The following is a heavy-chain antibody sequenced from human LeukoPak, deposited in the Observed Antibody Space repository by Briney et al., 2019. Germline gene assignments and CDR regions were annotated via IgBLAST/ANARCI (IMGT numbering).Heavy chain of an antibody. CDR1: GGSISSSSYY. D-gene: IGHD2-2*01. CDR3: ARVSGSIVVVPAAYNWFDP. Sequence: SETLSLTCTVSGGSISSSSYYWGWIRQPPGKGLEWVGSIYYSGSTYYNPSLKSRVTISVDTSKNQFSLKLSSVTAADTAVYYCARVSGSIVVVPAAYNWFDPWGQGTPVTVSS. J-gene: IGHJ5*02. CDR2: IYYSGST. V-gene: IGHV4-39*01.